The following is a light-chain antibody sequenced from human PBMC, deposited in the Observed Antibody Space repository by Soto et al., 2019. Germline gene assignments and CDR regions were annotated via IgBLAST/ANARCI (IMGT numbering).Light chain of an antibody. CDR3: QHYNSYSEA. CDR2: KAS. V-gene: IGKV1-5*03. Sequence: DIQMTQSPSTLSASVGDRVTITCRASQSISSWLAWYQQKPGKAPKLLIYKASSLESGVPSRFSGSGSETEFTLTISSLQPDDFATYYCQHYNSYSEAFGQGTKV. CDR1: QSISSW. J-gene: IGKJ1*01.